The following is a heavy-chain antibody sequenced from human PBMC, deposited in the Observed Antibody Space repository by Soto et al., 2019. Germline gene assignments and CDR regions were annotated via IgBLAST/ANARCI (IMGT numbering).Heavy chain of an antibody. V-gene: IGHV3-23*01. D-gene: IGHD3-3*01. CDR3: AKGPPDYDFWSGYDYYYYGMDV. CDR2: ISGSGGST. CDR1: GFTLSSYA. J-gene: IGHJ6*02. Sequence: GGSLRLSCAASGFTLSSYAMSWVRQAPGKGLEWVSAISGSGGSTYYADSVKGRFTISRDNSKNTLYLQMNSLRAEDTAVYYCAKGPPDYDFWSGYDYYYYGMDVWGQGTTVTVLL.